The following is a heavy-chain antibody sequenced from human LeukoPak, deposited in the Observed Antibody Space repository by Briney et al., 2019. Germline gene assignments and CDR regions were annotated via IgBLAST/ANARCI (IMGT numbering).Heavy chain of an antibody. CDR1: GYTFTGYY. D-gene: IGHD3-9*01. J-gene: IGHJ6*02. CDR2: INPNSGGT. V-gene: IGHV1-2*06. Sequence: ASVKVSCKASGYTFTGYYMHWVRQAPGQGLEWMGRINPNSGGTNYAQKLQGRVTMTTDTSTSTAYMELRSLRSDDTAVYYCARDLVQIFGWLSPDVWGQGTTVTVSS. CDR3: ARDLVQIFGWLSPDV.